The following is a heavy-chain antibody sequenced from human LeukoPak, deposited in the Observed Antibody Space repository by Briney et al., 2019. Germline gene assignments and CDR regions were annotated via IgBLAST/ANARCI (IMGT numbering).Heavy chain of an antibody. CDR3: ARETNGDYVDY. D-gene: IGHD4-17*01. V-gene: IGHV4-61*02. J-gene: IGHJ4*02. Sequence: PSETLTLTCTVSGGSISGGSYHWSWIRQPAGKGLEWIGRIYTSGSTNYNPSLKSRVTISVDTSKNQFSLKLSSVTAADTAVYYCARETNGDYVDYWGQGTLVTVSS. CDR2: IYTSGST. CDR1: GGSISGGSYH.